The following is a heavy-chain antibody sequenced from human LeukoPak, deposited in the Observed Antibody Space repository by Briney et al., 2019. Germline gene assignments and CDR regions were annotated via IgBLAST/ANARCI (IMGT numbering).Heavy chain of an antibody. V-gene: IGHV3-33*01. D-gene: IGHD5-18*01. Sequence: GGSLRLSCAASGFTFSSYGMHWVRQAPGKGLEWVAVIWYDGTNKYYADSVKGRFTISRDNSKNTLYLQMNSLRAEDTAVYYCARDGGYSYGYFDHWGQGTLVTVSS. J-gene: IGHJ4*02. CDR1: GFTFSSYG. CDR2: IWYDGTNK. CDR3: ARDGGYSYGYFDH.